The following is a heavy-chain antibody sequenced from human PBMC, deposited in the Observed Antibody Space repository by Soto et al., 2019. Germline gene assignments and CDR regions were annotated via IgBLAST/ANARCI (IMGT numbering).Heavy chain of an antibody. D-gene: IGHD1-26*01. CDR2: VYYGGST. V-gene: IGHV4-59*01. CDR3: ASSKSGSYFRY. CDR1: GGSISSYY. J-gene: IGHJ4*02. Sequence: SETLSLTCTVSGGSISSYYWSWIRQPPGKGLEWIGYVYYGGSTNYNPSLKSRVTISVDTSKNQFSLKLSSVTAADTAVYYCASSKSGSYFRYWGQGTLVTVSS.